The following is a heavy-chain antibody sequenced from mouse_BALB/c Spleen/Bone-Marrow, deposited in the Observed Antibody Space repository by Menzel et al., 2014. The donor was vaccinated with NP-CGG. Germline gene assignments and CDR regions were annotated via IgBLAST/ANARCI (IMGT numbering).Heavy chain of an antibody. CDR3: TREGDSPFAY. Sequence: QVQLKHSGAGLVKPGASVKLSCKASGYTFTSYYMYWVKQRPGQGLEWIGEINPSNGGTNFNEKFKSKATLTVDKSSSTAYMQLSSLTSEDSAVYYCTREGDSPFAYWGQGTLVTVSA. J-gene: IGHJ3*01. CDR1: GYTFTSYY. CDR2: INPSNGGT. V-gene: IGHV1S81*02. D-gene: IGHD2-13*01.